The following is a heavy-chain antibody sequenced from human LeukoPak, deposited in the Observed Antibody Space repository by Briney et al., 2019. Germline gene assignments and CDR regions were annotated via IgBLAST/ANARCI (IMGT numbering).Heavy chain of an antibody. CDR2: ISSSGSTI. CDR3: ANDDY. V-gene: IGHV3-48*02. Sequence: PGGSLRLSCEASGFTFSSYSINWVRQAPGKGLGWVSYISSSGSTIYYADSVKGRFNISRDNAKNSLYLQMTSLRDEDTAVYHCANDDYWGQGTLVTVSS. CDR1: GFTFSSYS. J-gene: IGHJ4*02.